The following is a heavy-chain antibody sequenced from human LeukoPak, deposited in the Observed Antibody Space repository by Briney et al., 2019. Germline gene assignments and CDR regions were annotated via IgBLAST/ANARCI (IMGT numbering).Heavy chain of an antibody. CDR3: ARGRGQLDY. D-gene: IGHD3-16*01. CDR1: GGSFSGYY. CDR2: INHSGGT. J-gene: IGHJ4*02. V-gene: IGHV4-34*01. Sequence: SETLSLTCAVYGGSFSGYYWSWIRQPPGKGLEWIGEINHSGGTNCNPSLKSRVTISVDTSKNQFSLNLSSVTAADTADYYCARGRGQLDYWGQGTLVTVSS.